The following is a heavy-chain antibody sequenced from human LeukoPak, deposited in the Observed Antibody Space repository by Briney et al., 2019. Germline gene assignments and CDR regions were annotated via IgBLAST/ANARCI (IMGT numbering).Heavy chain of an antibody. CDR3: ARDGYSSGWYDY. CDR2: IYDSGSP. J-gene: IGHJ4*02. D-gene: IGHD6-19*01. V-gene: IGHV4-59*01. CDR1: GGSISTYY. Sequence: PSEALSLTCTVSGGSISTYYWVWIRQPPGKGLEWTGHIYDSGSPTYKSSLKSRVTISVDTSKSQFSLRLTSVTAADTAVHYCARDGYSSGWYDYWGQGTLVTVSS.